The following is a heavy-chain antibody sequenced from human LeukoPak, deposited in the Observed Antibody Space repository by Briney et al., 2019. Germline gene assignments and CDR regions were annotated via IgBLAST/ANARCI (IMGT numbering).Heavy chain of an antibody. D-gene: IGHD6-13*01. V-gene: IGHV1-2*02. CDR2: INSNSADT. Sequence: ASVKVSCKTSGYSFIDYYIHWVRQAPGQGLEWMGWINSNSADTNYAQNFQGRVTMTRDPSISTAYMELSRLRSDDTALYYCARIGISARGTNFHHWGQGTLVTVSS. CDR1: GYSFIDYY. J-gene: IGHJ1*01. CDR3: ARIGISARGTNFHH.